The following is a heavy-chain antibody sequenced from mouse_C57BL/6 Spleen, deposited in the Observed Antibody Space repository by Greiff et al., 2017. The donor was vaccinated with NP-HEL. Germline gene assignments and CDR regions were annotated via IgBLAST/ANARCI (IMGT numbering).Heavy chain of an antibody. V-gene: IGHV1-19*01. CDR2: INPYNGGT. Sequence: EVQLQQSGPVLVKPGASVKMSCKASGYTFTDYYMNWVKQSHGKSLEWIGVINPYNGGTSYNQKFKGKATLTVDKSSSTAYMELNSLTSEDSAVYYCARGYYGSSSYYAMDYWGQGTSVTVSS. CDR1: GYTFTDYY. CDR3: ARGYYGSSSYYAMDY. J-gene: IGHJ4*01. D-gene: IGHD1-1*01.